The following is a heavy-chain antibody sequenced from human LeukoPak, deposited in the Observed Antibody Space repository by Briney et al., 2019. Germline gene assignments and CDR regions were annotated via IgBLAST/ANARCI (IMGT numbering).Heavy chain of an antibody. J-gene: IGHJ4*02. CDR3: ARDASTINFDY. D-gene: IGHD5-12*01. CDR2: INANTGNP. V-gene: IGHV7-4-1*02. CDR1: GYTFTTHS. Sequence: EASVKVSCKTSGYTFTTHSINWLRQAPGQGLEWMGWINANTGNPTYAQGFTGRFVFSLDTSVSTAYLRISSLKADDTAVYYCARDASTINFDYWGQGTLVTVSS.